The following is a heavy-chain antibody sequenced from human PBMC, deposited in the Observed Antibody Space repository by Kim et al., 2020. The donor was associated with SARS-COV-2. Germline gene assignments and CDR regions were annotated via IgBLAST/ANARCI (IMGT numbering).Heavy chain of an antibody. V-gene: IGHV1-3*01. J-gene: IGHJ3*02. Sequence: SQKLQGRVTITRDTSASTASVGLSSRRSEDTAVYYCARGRDDCVFDAFDIWGQGTMVTVSS. D-gene: IGHD2-21*02. CDR3: ARGRDDCVFDAFDI.